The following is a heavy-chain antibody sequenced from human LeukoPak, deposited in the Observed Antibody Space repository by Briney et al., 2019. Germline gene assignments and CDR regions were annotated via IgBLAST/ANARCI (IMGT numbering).Heavy chain of an antibody. CDR2: ISGSGGST. D-gene: IGHD4-17*01. CDR3: AKHYYGDYSGINY. V-gene: IGHV3-23*01. CDR1: GFTLSSYA. J-gene: IGHJ4*02. Sequence: GGSLRLSCAASGFTLSSYAMSWVRQAPGKGLEWVSAISGSGGSTYYADSVKGRFTISRDNSKNTLYLQMNSLRAEDTAVYYCAKHYYGDYSGINYWGQGTLVTVSS.